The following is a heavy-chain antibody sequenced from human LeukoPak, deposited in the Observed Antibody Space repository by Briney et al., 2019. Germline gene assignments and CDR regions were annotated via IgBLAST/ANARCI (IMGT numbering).Heavy chain of an antibody. CDR1: GGSISSSSYY. Sequence: SETLSLTCTVSGGSISSSSYYWGWIRQPPGKGLEWIGSIYYSGSTYYNPSPKSRVTISVDTSKNQFSLKLSSVTAADTAVYYCARLLGSSTAVDYWGQGTLVTVSS. CDR3: ARLLGSSTAVDY. CDR2: IYYSGST. J-gene: IGHJ4*02. V-gene: IGHV4-39*07. D-gene: IGHD1-14*01.